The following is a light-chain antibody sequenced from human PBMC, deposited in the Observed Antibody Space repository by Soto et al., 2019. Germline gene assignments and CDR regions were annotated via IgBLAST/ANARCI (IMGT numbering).Light chain of an antibody. Sequence: EVVLTQSPATLSLSPGDRATLSCRASQNIASHYLAWYQQTRGQAPRLLIYDASNRAAGIPARFSGSGSGTDFPLTISGLEPEDFAVYSCQQRGRWPAQPRSFGGGTKVEI. V-gene: IGKV3-11*01. CDR1: QNIASHY. J-gene: IGKJ4*01. CDR2: DAS. CDR3: QQRGRWPAQPRS.